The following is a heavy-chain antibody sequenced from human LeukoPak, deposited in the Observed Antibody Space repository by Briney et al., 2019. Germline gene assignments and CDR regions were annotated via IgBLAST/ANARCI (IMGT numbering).Heavy chain of an antibody. CDR2: ISWNSGSI. D-gene: IGHD5-12*01. CDR1: GFTFDDYA. CDR3: AKDGDIATQQYYFDY. V-gene: IGHV3-9*01. Sequence: PGGSLRLSCAVSGFTFDDYAMHWVRHAPGKGLEWVSGISWNSGSIGYADSVKGRFTISRDNAKNSLYLQMNSLRAEDTALYYCAKDGDIATQQYYFDYWGQGTLVTVSS. J-gene: IGHJ4*02.